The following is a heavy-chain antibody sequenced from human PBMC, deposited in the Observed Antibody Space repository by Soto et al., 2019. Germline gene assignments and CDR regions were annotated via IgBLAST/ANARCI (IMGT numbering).Heavy chain of an antibody. J-gene: IGHJ4*02. Sequence: GSLRLSCAASGFTFSSYSMNWVRQAPGKGLEWVSSISSSSSYIYYADSVKGRFTISRDNAKNSLYLQMNSLRAEDTAVYYCARDYYDSSGYYGRCAYWGQGTLVTVSS. CDR3: ARDYYDSSGYYGRCAY. CDR2: ISSSSSYI. V-gene: IGHV3-21*01. D-gene: IGHD3-22*01. CDR1: GFTFSSYS.